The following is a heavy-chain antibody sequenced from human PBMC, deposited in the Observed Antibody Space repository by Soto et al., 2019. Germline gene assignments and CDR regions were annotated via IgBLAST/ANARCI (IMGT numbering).Heavy chain of an antibody. CDR2: ISAYNGNT. CDR1: GYTFTSYG. V-gene: IGHV1-18*01. CDR3: ERDQGQYYGSGSSHAFDI. Sequence: ASVKVSCKASGYTFTSYGISWVRQAPGQGLEWMGWISAYNGNTNYAQKLQGRVTMTTDTSTSTAYMELRSLRSDDTAVYYCERDQGQYYGSGSSHAFDIWGQGTMVTVSS. D-gene: IGHD3-10*01. J-gene: IGHJ3*02.